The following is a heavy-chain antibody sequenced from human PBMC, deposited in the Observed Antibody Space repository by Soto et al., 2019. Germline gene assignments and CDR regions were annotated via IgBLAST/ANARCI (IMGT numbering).Heavy chain of an antibody. CDR3: TRSPSCSGGSCYSWYFDL. D-gene: IGHD2-15*01. J-gene: IGHJ2*01. Sequence: EVQLVESGGGLVKPGRSLRLSCTASGFTFGDYAMSWFRQAPGKGLEWVGFIRSKAYGGTTEYAASVKGRFTISRDDSKSIAYLQMNSLKTEDTAVYYCTRSPSCSGGSCYSWYFDLWGRGTLVTVSS. V-gene: IGHV3-49*05. CDR1: GFTFGDYA. CDR2: IRSKAYGGTT.